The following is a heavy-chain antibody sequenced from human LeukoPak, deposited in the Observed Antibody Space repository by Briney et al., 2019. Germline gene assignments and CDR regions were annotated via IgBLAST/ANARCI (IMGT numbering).Heavy chain of an antibody. D-gene: IGHD5-18*01. CDR3: ANSPGGDTAMVDDFDY. J-gene: IGHJ4*02. V-gene: IGHV3-21*01. CDR1: GFTFSSYS. Sequence: GGSPRLSCAASGFTFSSYSMNWVRQAPGKGLEWVSSISSSSSYIYYADSVKGRFTISRDNAKNSLYLQMNSLRAEDTAVYYCANSPGGDTAMVDDFDYWGQGTLVTVAS. CDR2: ISSSSSYI.